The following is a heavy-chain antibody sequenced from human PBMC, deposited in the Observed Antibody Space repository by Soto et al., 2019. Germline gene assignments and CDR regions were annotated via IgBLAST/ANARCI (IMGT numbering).Heavy chain of an antibody. D-gene: IGHD3-3*01. CDR2: IYYSGST. CDR1: GGSISSYY. V-gene: IGHV4-59*01. J-gene: IGHJ6*02. Sequence: SETLSLTCTVSGGSISSYYWSWIRQPPGKGLEWIGYIYYSGSTNYNPSLKSRVTISVDTSKNQFSLKLSSVTAADTAVYYCARGGFWSGYFRYYYYGMDVWGQGTTVTDSS. CDR3: ARGGFWSGYFRYYYYGMDV.